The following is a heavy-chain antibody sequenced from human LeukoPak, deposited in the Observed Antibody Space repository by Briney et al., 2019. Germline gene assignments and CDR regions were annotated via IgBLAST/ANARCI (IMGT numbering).Heavy chain of an antibody. Sequence: TSETLSLTCAVSDYSISSGYYWGWIRQPPGKGLEWIGSIYHSGSTYYNPSLKSRVTISVDTSKNQFSLKLSSVTAADTAVYYCARHLQTTYVGATLDYWRQGTLVTVSS. CDR1: DYSISSGYY. D-gene: IGHD1-26*01. CDR2: IYHSGST. V-gene: IGHV4-38-2*01. CDR3: ARHLQTTYVGATLDY. J-gene: IGHJ4*02.